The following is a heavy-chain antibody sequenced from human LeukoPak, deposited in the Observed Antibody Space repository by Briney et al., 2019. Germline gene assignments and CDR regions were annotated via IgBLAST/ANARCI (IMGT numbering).Heavy chain of an antibody. CDR3: ARGEYYSSSWYGREPGAFDI. V-gene: IGHV1-2*04. D-gene: IGHD6-13*01. J-gene: IGHJ3*02. CDR2: INPNSGGT. CDR1: GYTFTGYY. Sequence: ASVKVSCKASGYTFTGYYMHWVRQAPGQGLEWMGWINPNSGGTNYAQKFQGWVTMTRDTSISTAYMELSRLRSDDTAVYYCARGEYYSSSWYGREPGAFDIWGQGTMVTVSS.